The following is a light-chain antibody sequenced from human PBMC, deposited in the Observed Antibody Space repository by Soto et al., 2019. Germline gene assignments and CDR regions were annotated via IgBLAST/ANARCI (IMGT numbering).Light chain of an antibody. CDR1: QHVSSN. CDR3: QQYNNWPYT. Sequence: EIVMTQSPATLSVSPGGSATLSCRASQHVSSNFAWYRQKPGQAPTPLLYRASTRATGIPARFSGSGSGTEFTLTIGSLQSGDFAVDYSQQYNNWPYTFGQGTKLEIK. V-gene: IGKV3-15*01. CDR2: RAS. J-gene: IGKJ2*01.